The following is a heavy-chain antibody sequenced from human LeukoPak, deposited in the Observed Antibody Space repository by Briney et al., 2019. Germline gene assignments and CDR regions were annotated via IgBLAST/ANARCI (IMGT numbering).Heavy chain of an antibody. V-gene: IGHV4-4*02. CDR3: AREGYYDSSGLYYFDY. CDR1: GGSISSSNW. D-gene: IGHD3-22*01. CDR2: IYHSGST. J-gene: IGHJ4*02. Sequence: SETLSLTCAVSGGSISSSNWWCWVRQPPGKGLEWIGEIYHSGSTNYNPSLKSRVTISVDKSKNQFSLKLSSVTAADTAVYYCAREGYYDSSGLYYFDYWGQGTLVTVSS.